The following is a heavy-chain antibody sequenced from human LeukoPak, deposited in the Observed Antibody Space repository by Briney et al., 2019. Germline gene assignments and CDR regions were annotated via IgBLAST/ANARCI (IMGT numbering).Heavy chain of an antibody. CDR1: GGSISSRSYY. Sequence: SETLTLTCTVSGGSISSRSYYWGWIRQPPGKGLEWNGSIYYSGSTYYNPSLKSRVTISVDTSKNQFSLKLSSVTAADTAVYYCATGEQQLAAFDYWGQGTLVTVSS. J-gene: IGHJ4*02. V-gene: IGHV4-39*01. CDR3: ATGEQQLAAFDY. CDR2: IYYSGST. D-gene: IGHD6-13*01.